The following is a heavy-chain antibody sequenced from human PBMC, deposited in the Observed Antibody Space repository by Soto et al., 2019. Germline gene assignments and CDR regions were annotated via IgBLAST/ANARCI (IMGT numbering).Heavy chain of an antibody. J-gene: IGHJ4*02. CDR3: ARYKNYYGSGSYSHFDY. CDR1: GFSSISYA. D-gene: IGHD3-10*01. V-gene: IGHV3-23*01. CDR2: ISGSAST. Sequence: GGSLRLSCAASGFSSISYAVSWVLQAPGKGLEWVSVISGSASTYYADSVKGRFTISRDDSKNTLYLQMNSLRAEDTAVYYCARYKNYYGSGSYSHFDYWGQGTLVTVSS.